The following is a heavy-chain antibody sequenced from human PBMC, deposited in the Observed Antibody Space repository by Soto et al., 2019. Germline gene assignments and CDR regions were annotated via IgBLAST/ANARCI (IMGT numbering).Heavy chain of an antibody. Sequence: EVHLVESGGGLVQPGGSLRLSCATSGFTLSDYRMRWVRQAPGKGREWVANINGDGSETFYVASVEVRFTISRDNAHNSLYLQINSLRAEDAAVYYCGRPEGNGWMRNWGQGALVTVSS. CDR3: GRPEGNGWMRN. V-gene: IGHV3-7*01. J-gene: IGHJ4*02. CDR1: GFTLSDYR. D-gene: IGHD6-19*01. CDR2: INGDGSET.